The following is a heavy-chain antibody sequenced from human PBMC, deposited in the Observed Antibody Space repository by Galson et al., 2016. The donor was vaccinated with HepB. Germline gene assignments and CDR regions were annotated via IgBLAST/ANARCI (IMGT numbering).Heavy chain of an antibody. V-gene: IGHV5-51*01. D-gene: IGHD2-21*02. J-gene: IGHJ4*02. Sequence: QSGAEVKKPGESLKISCKASGYSFTSYYIGWVRQMPGKGLEWMGFIYPGDSETTYSPSFQGQVTISADKSLSTAYLHWNSLKASDTAVYFCAVSTDSCIGDDCFSWMGSVDSWGQGTLVTVPS. CDR2: IYPGDSET. CDR3: AVSTDSCIGDDCFSWMGSVDS. CDR1: GYSFTSYY.